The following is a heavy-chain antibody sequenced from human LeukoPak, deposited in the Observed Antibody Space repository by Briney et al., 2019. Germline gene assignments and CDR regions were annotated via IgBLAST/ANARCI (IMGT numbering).Heavy chain of an antibody. J-gene: IGHJ4*02. D-gene: IGHD3/OR15-3a*01. CDR3: AKGSYSFWTGPSDY. CDR2: VSDSGGST. CDR1: GFTFSNYA. V-gene: IGHV3-23*01. Sequence: GGSLRLSCAASGFTFSNYAMSWVRQAPGKGLEWVSGVSDSGGSTFNADSVKGRFTVSRDNSKNTLFLQMYSLRAEDTAVYYCAKGSYSFWTGPSDYWGQGRLVIVSS.